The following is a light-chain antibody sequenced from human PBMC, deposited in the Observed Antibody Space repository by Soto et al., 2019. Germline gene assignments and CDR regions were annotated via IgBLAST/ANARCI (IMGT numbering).Light chain of an antibody. Sequence: QSALTQPASVSGSPGQSITISCTGTTSDVGGYNFVSWYQLHPGKAPKLMIFEVSNRPSGVSNRFSGSKSGNTASLTISGPQAEDGADYYCSSYTSSGTGVFGPGTKVPAL. CDR1: TSDVGGYNF. CDR2: EVS. J-gene: IGLJ1*01. V-gene: IGLV2-14*01. CDR3: SSYTSSGTGV.